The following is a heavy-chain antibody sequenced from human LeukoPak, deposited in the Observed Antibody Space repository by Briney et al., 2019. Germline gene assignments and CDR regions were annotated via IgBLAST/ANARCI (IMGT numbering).Heavy chain of an antibody. CDR2: IYPGDSDT. CDR3: ARRPPGIAAAAAFDY. J-gene: IGHJ4*02. D-gene: IGHD6-13*01. CDR1: GYSFTSYW. V-gene: IGHV5-51*01. Sequence: KAGESLKISCKGSGYSFTSYWIGWVRQMPGKGLEWMGIIYPGDSDTRYSPSFQGQVTISADRSISTAYLQWSSLKASDTAMYYCARRPPGIAAAAAFDYWGQGTLVTVSS.